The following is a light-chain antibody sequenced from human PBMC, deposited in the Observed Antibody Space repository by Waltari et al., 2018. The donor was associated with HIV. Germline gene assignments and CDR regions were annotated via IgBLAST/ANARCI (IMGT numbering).Light chain of an antibody. CDR2: SNN. Sequence: QSVLTPPPSASGTPGQRVTISCSGSSSNIGSNYVYLYQQLPGTAPKLLIYSNNQRPSGVPDRISGSKSGTSASLAISGLQSVDEADYYCAAWDDSLNAWVFGGGTKLTVL. CDR1: SSNIGSNY. J-gene: IGLJ3*02. V-gene: IGLV1-44*01. CDR3: AAWDDSLNAWV.